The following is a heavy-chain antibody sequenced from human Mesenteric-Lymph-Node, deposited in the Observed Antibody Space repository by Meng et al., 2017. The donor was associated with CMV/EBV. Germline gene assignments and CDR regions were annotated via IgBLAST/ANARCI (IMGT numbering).Heavy chain of an antibody. CDR1: GYSFTSYW. CDR2: IYPGDSDT. CDR3: ASKQGYCSSTSCPAYAFDI. J-gene: IGHJ3*02. V-gene: IGHV5-51*01. Sequence: KVSCKGSGYSFTSYWIGWVRQRPGKGLEWMGIIYPGDSDTRYSPSFQGQVTISADKSISTAYLQWSSLKASDTAMYYCASKQGYCSSTSCPAYAFDIWGQGTMVTVSS. D-gene: IGHD2-2*01.